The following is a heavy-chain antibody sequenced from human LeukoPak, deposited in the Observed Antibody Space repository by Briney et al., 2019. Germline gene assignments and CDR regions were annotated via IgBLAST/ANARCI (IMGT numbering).Heavy chain of an antibody. CDR2: IYSGGST. Sequence: PGGSLRLSCAASGFTVSSNYMSWVRQAPGKGLEWVSVIYSGGSTYYADSVKGRFTISRDNSKNTLYLQMNSLRAEDTAVYYCARYPSYGYHFDYRGQGTLVTVSS. J-gene: IGHJ4*02. D-gene: IGHD5-18*01. V-gene: IGHV3-53*01. CDR3: ARYPSYGYHFDY. CDR1: GFTVSSNY.